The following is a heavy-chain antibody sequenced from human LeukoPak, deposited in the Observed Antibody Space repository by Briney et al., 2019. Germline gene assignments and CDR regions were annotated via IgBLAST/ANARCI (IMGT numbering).Heavy chain of an antibody. J-gene: IGHJ5*02. CDR1: GGSFSGYY. Sequence: RPSETLSLTCAVYGGSFSGYYWSWIRQPPGKGLEWIGEINHSGSTNYNPSLKSRVTISVDTSKNQFSLKLSSVAAADTAVYYCARGDGGLLWCGELFDPWGQGTLVTVSS. V-gene: IGHV4-34*01. CDR2: INHSGST. CDR3: ARGDGGLLWCGELFDP. D-gene: IGHD3-10*01.